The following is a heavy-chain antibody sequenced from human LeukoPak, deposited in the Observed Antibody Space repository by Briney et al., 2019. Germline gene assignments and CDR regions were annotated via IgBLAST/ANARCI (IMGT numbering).Heavy chain of an antibody. V-gene: IGHV4-4*07. D-gene: IGHD5-18*01. J-gene: IGHJ4*02. CDR3: ARDYSYPDY. CDR1: GASISAYH. Sequence: SETLSLTCSVSGASISAYHWSWIRQPAGKGLEWIGRTYSSGRTNYIPSLKSRLTMSVDTSKNQFSLKLNSVTAADTAVYCCARDYSYPDYWGQGTLVTVSS. CDR2: TYSSGRT.